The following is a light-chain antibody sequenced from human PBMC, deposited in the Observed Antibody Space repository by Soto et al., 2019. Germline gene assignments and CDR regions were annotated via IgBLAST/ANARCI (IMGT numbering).Light chain of an antibody. CDR1: QGISSY. Sequence: AIQMTQSPSSFSASTGDRVTITCRASQGISSYLAWYQQKPGKAPKLLIYAASTLQSGVPSRFSGNGSGTDFTLTISCLQSEDFATYYCQQYYSYLPLTFGGGTKVEIK. V-gene: IGKV1-8*01. CDR3: QQYYSYLPLT. J-gene: IGKJ4*01. CDR2: AAS.